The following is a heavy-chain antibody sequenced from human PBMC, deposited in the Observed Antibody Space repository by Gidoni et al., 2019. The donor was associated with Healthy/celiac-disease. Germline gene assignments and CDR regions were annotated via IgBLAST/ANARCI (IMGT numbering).Heavy chain of an antibody. V-gene: IGHV4-39*01. Sequence: STYYNPSLKSRVTISVDTSKNQFSLKLSSVTAADTAVYYCARHWRARGYYGMDVWGQGTTVTVSS. CDR3: ARHWRARGYYGMDV. CDR2: ST. J-gene: IGHJ6*02.